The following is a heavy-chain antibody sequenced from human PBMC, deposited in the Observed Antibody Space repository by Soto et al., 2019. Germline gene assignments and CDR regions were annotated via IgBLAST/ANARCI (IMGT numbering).Heavy chain of an antibody. J-gene: IGHJ6*02. CDR1: GYTFTGYY. CDR3: AREKQYYGSGSYSYYYYYYGMDV. D-gene: IGHD3-10*01. Sequence: ASVKVSCKASGYTFTGYYMHWVRQAPGQGLEWMGWINPNSGGTNYAQKFRGRVTMTRDTSISTAYMELSRLRSDDTAVYYCAREKQYYGSGSYSYYYYYYGMDVWGQGTTVTVSS. CDR2: INPNSGGT. V-gene: IGHV1-2*02.